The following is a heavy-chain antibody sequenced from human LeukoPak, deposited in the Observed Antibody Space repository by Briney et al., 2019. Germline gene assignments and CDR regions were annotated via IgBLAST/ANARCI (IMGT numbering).Heavy chain of an antibody. Sequence: GGSLRLSCAASGFTFSSYVMSWVRQAPGKGLEWVSAISGSGGSTYYADSVKGRFTISRDNSKNTLYLQMNSLRAEDTAVYYCAKKNIVVVPAAINWFDPWGQGTLVTVSS. CDR3: AKKNIVVVPAAINWFDP. CDR2: ISGSGGST. V-gene: IGHV3-23*01. D-gene: IGHD2-2*01. J-gene: IGHJ5*02. CDR1: GFTFSSYV.